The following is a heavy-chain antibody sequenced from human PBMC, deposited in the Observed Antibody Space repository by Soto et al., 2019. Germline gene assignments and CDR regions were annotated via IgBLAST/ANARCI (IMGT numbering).Heavy chain of an antibody. Sequence: ASVKVSCKASGYTFTSYDINWVRQATGQGLEWMGWMNPNSGNTGYAQKFQGRVTMTRNTSISTAYMELSSLRSEDTAVYYCASYSVLYMWFGELEVWGQGTLVTVSS. CDR1: GYTFTSYD. D-gene: IGHD3-10*01. V-gene: IGHV1-8*01. CDR2: MNPNSGNT. J-gene: IGHJ4*02. CDR3: ASYSVLYMWFGELEV.